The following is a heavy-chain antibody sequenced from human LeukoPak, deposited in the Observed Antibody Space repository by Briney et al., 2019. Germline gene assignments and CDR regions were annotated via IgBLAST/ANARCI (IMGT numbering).Heavy chain of an antibody. D-gene: IGHD5-18*01. CDR3: AKGVSGYSYVGLKSYYYYYYMDV. Sequence: PGGSLRLSCAASGFTFSSYAMSWVRQAPGKGLEWVSAISGSGGSTYYADSVKGWFTISRDNSKNTLYLQMNSLRAEDTAVYYCAKGVSGYSYVGLKSYYYYYYMDVWGKGTTVTVSS. CDR1: GFTFSSYA. J-gene: IGHJ6*03. CDR2: ISGSGGST. V-gene: IGHV3-23*01.